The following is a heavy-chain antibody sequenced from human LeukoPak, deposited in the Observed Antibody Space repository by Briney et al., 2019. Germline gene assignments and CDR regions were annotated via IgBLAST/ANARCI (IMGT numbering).Heavy chain of an antibody. Sequence: NPGGSLRLSCAASGFTFSSYSMNWVRQAPGKGLEWIGSIYYGGSTYYNPSLKSRVTMSLDTSKNQFSLKLSPVTAADTAVYYCARLFSDLVVVPAVDYFDYWGQGTLVTVSS. J-gene: IGHJ4*02. V-gene: IGHV4-39*07. CDR2: IYYGGST. D-gene: IGHD2-2*01. CDR3: ARLFSDLVVVPAVDYFDY. CDR1: GFTFSSYS.